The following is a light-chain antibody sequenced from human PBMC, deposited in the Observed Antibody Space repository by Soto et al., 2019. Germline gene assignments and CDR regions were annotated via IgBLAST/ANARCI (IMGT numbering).Light chain of an antibody. J-gene: IGKJ2*01. CDR3: HQYNTYS. CDR1: RSINNW. V-gene: IGKV1-5*01. Sequence: DIQMTQSPSTLSASVGDRVTMTCRASRSINNWLAWYQQKPGKAPKLLIYDASSLQIGVPSRFSGSGSGTEFILTISSLQPDDFATYYCHQYNTYSFGQGTKLDI. CDR2: DAS.